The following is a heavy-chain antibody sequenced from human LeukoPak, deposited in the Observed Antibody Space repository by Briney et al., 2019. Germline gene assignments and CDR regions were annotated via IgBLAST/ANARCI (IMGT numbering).Heavy chain of an antibody. CDR3: ARGKDHDFWNPFDH. D-gene: IGHD3-3*01. V-gene: IGHV3-23*01. CDR1: GFTLSKYA. J-gene: IGHJ4*02. Sequence: GGSLRLSCAASGFTLSKYAMNWVRQAPGKGLEWVSGIDGSGGRPPSADSVKGRLTISRDISKNTLYLQMDSLRAEDTAAYYCARGKDHDFWNPFDHWGQGTLVTVSS. CDR2: IDGSGGRP.